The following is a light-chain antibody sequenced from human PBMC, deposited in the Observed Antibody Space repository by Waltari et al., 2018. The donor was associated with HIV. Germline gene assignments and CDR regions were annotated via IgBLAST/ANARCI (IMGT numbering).Light chain of an antibody. J-gene: IGKJ2*01. V-gene: IGKV4-1*01. Sequence: DIVVTQSPDSLSVSLGERATLNCKSSQTILSTACNKHFLAWYQQRPGQAPKLLIYWASTRESGVPDRFSGSGSVTDFTLTINSLQAEDVAVYYCQQYYDAPYTFGQGTKLDI. CDR2: WAS. CDR3: QQYYDAPYT. CDR1: QTILSTACNKHF.